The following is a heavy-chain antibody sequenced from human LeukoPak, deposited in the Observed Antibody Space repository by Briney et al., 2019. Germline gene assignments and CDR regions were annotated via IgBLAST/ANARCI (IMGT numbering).Heavy chain of an antibody. D-gene: IGHD3-16*02. CDR3: ARGRLSLDYFDY. V-gene: IGHV4-59*11. Sequence: SETLSLTCTVSCGSINSHYWSWIRQPPGKGLEWIGYIYYSGSTNYNPSLKSRVTISVDTSKNQFSLKLSSVTGADTAVYYCARGRLSLDYFDYWGQGTLVTVSS. CDR1: CGSINSHY. J-gene: IGHJ4*02. CDR2: IYYSGST.